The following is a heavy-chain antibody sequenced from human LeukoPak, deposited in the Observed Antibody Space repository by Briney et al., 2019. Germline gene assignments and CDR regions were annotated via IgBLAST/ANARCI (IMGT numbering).Heavy chain of an antibody. CDR1: GGSISSGGYY. D-gene: IGHD3-10*01. CDR2: IYYSGST. CDR3: ARVGRGSFNKLLDY. V-gene: IGHV4-31*03. J-gene: IGHJ4*02. Sequence: SQTLSLTCTVSGGSISSGGYYWSWIRQHPGKGPEWIGYIYYSGSTYYNPSLKSRLTMSVDTSKNQFSLKLSSVTAADTAVYYCARVGRGSFNKLLDYWGQGTLVTVSS.